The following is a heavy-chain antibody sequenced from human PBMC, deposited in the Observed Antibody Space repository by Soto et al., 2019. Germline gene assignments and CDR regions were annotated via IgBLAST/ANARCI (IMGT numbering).Heavy chain of an antibody. Sequence: QVQLVQSGPEVKKPGASVKVSCKASGYTFSTYAISWVRQAPGQGLEWMGWLSPYNGNTNYAQKLQGRVTMTTDTSTSTAYRGLRSLKHADTALYYCARDHGDYSQYGGLFEHWGQGTLVTVSS. J-gene: IGHJ5*02. D-gene: IGHD4-17*01. CDR3: ARDHGDYSQYGGLFEH. CDR1: GYTFSTYA. V-gene: IGHV1-18*01. CDR2: LSPYNGNT.